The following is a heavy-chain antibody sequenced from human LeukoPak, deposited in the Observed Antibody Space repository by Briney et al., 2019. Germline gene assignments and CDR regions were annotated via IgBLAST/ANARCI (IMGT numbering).Heavy chain of an antibody. CDR1: GGTFSSYA. CDR3: ARASDCSGGSCPISY. J-gene: IGHJ4*02. D-gene: IGHD2-15*01. V-gene: IGHV1-69*13. CDR2: IIPIFGTA. Sequence: GASVKVSCKASGGTFSSYAISWVRQAPGQGLEWMGRIIPIFGTANYAQKFQGRVTITPDESTSTAYMELSSLRSEDTAVYYCARASDCSGGSCPISYWGQGTLVTVSS.